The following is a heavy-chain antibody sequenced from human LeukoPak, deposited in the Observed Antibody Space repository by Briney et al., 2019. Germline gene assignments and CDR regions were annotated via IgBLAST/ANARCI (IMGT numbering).Heavy chain of an antibody. D-gene: IGHD6-13*01. J-gene: IGHJ3*02. Sequence: GGSLRLSCAASGFTFSSYDMHWVRQATGKGLEWVSAIGTAGDTYYPGSVKGRFTISRENAKNSLYLQMNSLRAGDTAVYYCAREGSSWYSRDAFDIWGQGTMVTVSS. CDR2: IGTAGDT. CDR1: GFTFSSYD. CDR3: AREGSSWYSRDAFDI. V-gene: IGHV3-13*01.